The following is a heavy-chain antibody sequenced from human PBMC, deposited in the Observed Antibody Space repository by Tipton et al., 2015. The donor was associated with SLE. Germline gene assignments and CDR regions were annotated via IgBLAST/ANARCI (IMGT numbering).Heavy chain of an antibody. V-gene: IGHV4-39*07. CDR1: GGSISSINNY. CDR2: TYYSGST. CDR3: ARHRGMVQGVIVPFEY. Sequence: TLSLTCTVSGGSISSINNYWGWIRQPPGKGLEWIGSTYYSGSTYYNPSLKSRVTVSADTSKNQFSLKLSSVTAADTAMYYCARHRGMVQGVIVPFEYWGRGTLVTVSS. J-gene: IGHJ4*02. D-gene: IGHD3-10*01.